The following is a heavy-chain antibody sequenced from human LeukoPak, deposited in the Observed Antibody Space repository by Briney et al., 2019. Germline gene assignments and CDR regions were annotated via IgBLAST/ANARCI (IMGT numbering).Heavy chain of an antibody. J-gene: IGHJ6*03. CDR2: INHSGST. CDR3: ARGGGAVAGSAGNYYYYYMDV. D-gene: IGHD6-19*01. Sequence: SETLSLTCAVYGGSFSGYYWSWLRQPPGKGLEWIGEINHSGSTNYNPSLKSRVTISVDTSKNQFSLKLSYVTAADTAVYYCARGGGAVAGSAGNYYYYYMDVWGKGTTVTVSS. V-gene: IGHV4-34*01. CDR1: GGSFSGYY.